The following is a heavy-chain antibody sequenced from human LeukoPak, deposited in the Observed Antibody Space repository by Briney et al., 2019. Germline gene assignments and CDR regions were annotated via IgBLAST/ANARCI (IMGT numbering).Heavy chain of an antibody. CDR2: IIPIFGTA. V-gene: IGHV1-69*13. CDR3: AREGIYSSSWYLYHYYYGMDV. D-gene: IGHD6-13*01. J-gene: IGHJ6*02. Sequence: SVKVSCKASGGTFSSYAISWVRQAPGQGLEWMGGIIPIFGTANYAQKFQGRVTITADESTSTAYMELSSLRSEDTAVYYCAREGIYSSSWYLYHYYYGMDVWGQGTTVTVSS. CDR1: GGTFSSYA.